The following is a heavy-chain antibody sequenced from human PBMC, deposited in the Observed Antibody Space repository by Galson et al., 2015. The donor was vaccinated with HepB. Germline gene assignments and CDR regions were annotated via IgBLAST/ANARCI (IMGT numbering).Heavy chain of an antibody. V-gene: IGHV3-30-3*01. CDR2: ISYDGSNK. D-gene: IGHD2-2*01. Sequence: SLRLSCAASGFTFSSYAMHWVRQAPGKGLEWVAVISYDGSNKYYADSVKGRFTISRDNSKNTLYLQMNSLRAEDTAVYFCARDRGNQLLYDYLDVWGKGTTVTVSS. CDR3: ARDRGNQLLYDYLDV. J-gene: IGHJ6*03. CDR1: GFTFSSYA.